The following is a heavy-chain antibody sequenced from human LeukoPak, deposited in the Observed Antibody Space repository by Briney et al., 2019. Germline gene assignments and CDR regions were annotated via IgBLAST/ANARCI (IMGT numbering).Heavy chain of an antibody. CDR3: ARDYYYDSSGYLFDY. CDR2: ISAYNGNT. J-gene: IGHJ4*02. Sequence: ISAYNGNTNYAQKFQGRVTMTTDTSTSTAYMELRSLRSDDTAVYYCARDYYYDSSGYLFDYWGQGTLVTVSS. D-gene: IGHD3-22*01. V-gene: IGHV1-18*01.